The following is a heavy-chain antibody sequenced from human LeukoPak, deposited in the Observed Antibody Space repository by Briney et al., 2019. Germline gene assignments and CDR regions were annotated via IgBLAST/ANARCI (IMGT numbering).Heavy chain of an antibody. J-gene: IGHJ4*02. Sequence: GGSLRLSCAASGFTFXSYAMSWVRQAPGKGLEWXSAISGSGGSTYYADSVKGRFTISRDNSKNTLYLQMNSLRAEDTAVYYCAKFPSGYPDDYWGQGTLVTVSS. CDR2: ISGSGGST. CDR3: AKFPSGYPDDY. D-gene: IGHD3-22*01. CDR1: GFTFXSYA. V-gene: IGHV3-23*01.